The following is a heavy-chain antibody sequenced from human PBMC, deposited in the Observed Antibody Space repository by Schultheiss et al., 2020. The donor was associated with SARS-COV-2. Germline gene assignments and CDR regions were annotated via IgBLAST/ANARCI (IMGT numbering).Heavy chain of an antibody. CDR1: GYTFTSYA. CDR3: ARSAGWFDP. Sequence: ASVKVSCKASGYTFTSYAMHWVRQAPGQGLEWMGWISAYNGNTNYAQKLQGRVTMTTDTSTSTVYMELSSLRSEDTAVYYCARSAGWFDPWGQGTLVTVSS. CDR2: ISAYNGNT. J-gene: IGHJ5*02. V-gene: IGHV1-18*01.